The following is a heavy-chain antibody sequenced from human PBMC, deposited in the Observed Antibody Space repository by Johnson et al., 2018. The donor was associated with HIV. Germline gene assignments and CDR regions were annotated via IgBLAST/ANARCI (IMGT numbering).Heavy chain of an antibody. D-gene: IGHD6-19*01. Sequence: EVLLVESGGGLVQPGGSLRLSCAASGFPFHTYWMSWVRQGPGKGLEWVASIKQDGSETSYVDSVKGRSIISRDNAKNSLFLQMNSLRAGDTALYYCVSVVRMPFSSDWKAFHIWGQGTLVSVSS. CDR2: IKQDGSET. CDR1: GFPFHTYW. V-gene: IGHV3-7*01. CDR3: VSVVRMPFSSDWKAFHI. J-gene: IGHJ3*02.